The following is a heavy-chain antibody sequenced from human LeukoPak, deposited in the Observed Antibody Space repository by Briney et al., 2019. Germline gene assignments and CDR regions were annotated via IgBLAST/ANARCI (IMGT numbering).Heavy chain of an antibody. V-gene: IGHV4-59*03. CDR1: GDSISSYY. Sequence: SETLSLTCTVSGDSISSYYWSWIRQPPGKGLEWIGYMYYSGSTGYNPSLKSRVTMSVDTSKNQFSLKLSSVTAADTAVYYCATIRDTAHRYWYFDLWGRGTLVIVSS. J-gene: IGHJ2*01. CDR2: MYYSGST. CDR3: ATIRDTAHRYWYFDL. D-gene: IGHD5-18*01.